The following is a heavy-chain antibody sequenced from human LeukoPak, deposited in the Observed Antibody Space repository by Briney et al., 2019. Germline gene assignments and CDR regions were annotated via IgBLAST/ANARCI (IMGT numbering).Heavy chain of an antibody. CDR3: ARVEVSGYRAYFDY. Sequence: GGSLRLSCAASGFTFSSYAMSWVRQAPGKGLEWVSGTSESGGRTYYADSVKGRFTISRDNSKSTLYLQMNSLRVEDTAVYYCARVEVSGYRAYFDYGARGTLVT. D-gene: IGHD3-22*01. CDR2: TSESGGRT. CDR1: GFTFSSYA. V-gene: IGHV3-23*01. J-gene: IGHJ4*02.